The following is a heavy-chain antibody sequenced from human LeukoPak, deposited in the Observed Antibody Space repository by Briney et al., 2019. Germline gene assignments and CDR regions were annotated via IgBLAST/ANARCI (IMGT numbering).Heavy chain of an antibody. CDR1: GFTFDNYP. J-gene: IGHJ4*02. CDR3: ANEIRPNDY. CDR2: ISISGSKT. D-gene: IGHD4-17*01. V-gene: IGHV3-23*01. Sequence: GGSLRLSCAASGFTFDNYPMIWVRQAPGRGLEWVSAISISGSKTYYADSVKGRFTISRDNSKNTLYLQMNSLRAEDTAVYYCANEIRPNDYWGQGTQVTVSS.